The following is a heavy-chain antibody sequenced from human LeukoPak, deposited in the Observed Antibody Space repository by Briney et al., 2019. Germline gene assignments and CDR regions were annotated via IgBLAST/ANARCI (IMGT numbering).Heavy chain of an antibody. J-gene: IGHJ4*02. V-gene: IGHV3-9*01. D-gene: IGHD3-3*01. Sequence: GGSLRLSCAASGFIFNDYAMHWVRQPPGKGLEWVSTISWSSGNKLYSDSVKGRFTISRDNAENSLYLEMNSLRPEDTALYYCAKDMDFWSGSDYWGQGTLVTVSS. CDR1: GFIFNDYA. CDR3: AKDMDFWSGSDY. CDR2: ISWSSGNK.